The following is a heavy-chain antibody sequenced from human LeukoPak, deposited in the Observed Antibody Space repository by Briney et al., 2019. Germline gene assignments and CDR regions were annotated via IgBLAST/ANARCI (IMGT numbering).Heavy chain of an antibody. CDR3: ARAMTYYDILTGPTDY. CDR1: GFTFSNYA. V-gene: IGHV3-30-3*01. CDR2: ISYDGINE. J-gene: IGHJ4*02. D-gene: IGHD3-9*01. Sequence: PGGSLRLSCAASGFTFSNYAMHWVRQAPGKGLEWMAVISYDGINEYCADSVKGRFTISRDNSKDTLYLQTNSLRADDTAFYYCARAMTYYDILTGPTDYWGQGTLVTVSS.